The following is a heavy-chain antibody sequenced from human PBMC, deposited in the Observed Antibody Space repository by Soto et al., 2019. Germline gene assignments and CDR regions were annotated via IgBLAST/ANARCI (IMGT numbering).Heavy chain of an antibody. CDR3: ARDHYYDSSGRDY. CDR2: ISSSSSYI. Sequence: EVQLVESGGGLVKPGGSLRLSCAASGFTFSSYSMNWVRQAPGKGLEWVSSISSSSSYIYYADAVKGRFTISRDNAKNSLYLQMNSLRAEDTAVYYCARDHYYDSSGRDYWGQGTLVTVSS. V-gene: IGHV3-21*01. CDR1: GFTFSSYS. J-gene: IGHJ4*02. D-gene: IGHD3-22*01.